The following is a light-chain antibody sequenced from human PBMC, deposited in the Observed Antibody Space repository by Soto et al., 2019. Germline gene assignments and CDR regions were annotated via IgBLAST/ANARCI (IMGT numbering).Light chain of an antibody. Sequence: DIVMTQSPATLSVSPGERATLSCRASQSISSNLAWYQQKPCQAPRLLIYRASTRATGIPARFSGSGSGTDFTLTISSLQSEDFAIYYCQHYNHWPPWTFGQGTKVEIK. CDR2: RAS. V-gene: IGKV3-15*01. CDR3: QHYNHWPPWT. CDR1: QSISSN. J-gene: IGKJ1*01.